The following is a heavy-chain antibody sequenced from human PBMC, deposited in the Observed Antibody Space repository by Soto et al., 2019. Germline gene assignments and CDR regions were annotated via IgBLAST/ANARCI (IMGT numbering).Heavy chain of an antibody. CDR2: IWYDGSYK. V-gene: IGHV3-33*06. D-gene: IGHD5-18*01. CDR3: AKDEGRYTYGLRDC. Sequence: GGSLRLSCAASGFTFSNYGMHWVRQAPGKGLEWVAVIWYDGSYKYYADSVKGRFTISRDNSRTTLYLQMNSLRAEDTAVYYCAKDEGRYTYGLRDCRGQGTPVTVSS. J-gene: IGHJ4*02. CDR1: GFTFSNYG.